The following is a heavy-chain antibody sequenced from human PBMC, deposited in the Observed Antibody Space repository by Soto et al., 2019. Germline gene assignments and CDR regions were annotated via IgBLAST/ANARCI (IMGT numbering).Heavy chain of an antibody. CDR2: IDPSDSYT. CDR1: GYSFSSYW. D-gene: IGHD1-26*01. Sequence: EVQLVQSGAEVKKPGESLRISCKGSGYSFSSYWISWVRQMPGKGLEWMGKIDPSDSYTNYSPSFQGHVTFSADKSISTAYLHCSSLKASDTAMYYCARHLSSYGEDYWGQGTLVTVSS. CDR3: ARHLSSYGEDY. J-gene: IGHJ4*02. V-gene: IGHV5-10-1*03.